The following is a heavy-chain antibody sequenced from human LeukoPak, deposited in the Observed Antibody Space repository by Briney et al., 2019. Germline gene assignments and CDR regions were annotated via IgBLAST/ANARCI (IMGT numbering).Heavy chain of an antibody. Sequence: PSETLSLTCTVSGGSISSGCYWGWIRQPPGKGLEWIGGIYHSGSTYYNPSLKSRVTISVDTSKNQFSLKLSSVTAADTAVYYCASYDFWSGYYNYWGQGTLVTVSS. D-gene: IGHD3-3*01. V-gene: IGHV4-38-2*02. J-gene: IGHJ4*02. CDR3: ASYDFWSGYYNY. CDR1: GGSISSGCY. CDR2: IYHSGST.